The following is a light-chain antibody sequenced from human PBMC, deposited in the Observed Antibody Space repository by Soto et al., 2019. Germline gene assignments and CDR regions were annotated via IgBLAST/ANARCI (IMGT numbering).Light chain of an antibody. J-gene: IGKJ4*01. Sequence: IVSTSWPGILSWSAGEKATLSCRASQSVSSSYLAWYQQKPGQAPRLLIYGASSRATGIPDRLSGSGSGTDFTFTISRLEPKDFAAYYCQQYAGSPARFSGGTKVDI. CDR1: QSVSSSY. CDR3: QQYAGSPAR. V-gene: IGKV3-20*01. CDR2: GAS.